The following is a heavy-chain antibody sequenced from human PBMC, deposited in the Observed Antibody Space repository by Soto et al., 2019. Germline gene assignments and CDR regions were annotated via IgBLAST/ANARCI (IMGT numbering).Heavy chain of an antibody. D-gene: IGHD6-13*01. V-gene: IGHV3-13*01. J-gene: IGHJ4*02. CDR2: IGTAGDT. CDR3: AKSQEIGTHFFDS. Sequence: GALRLSCEASGFTFSGFDMHWVRQPTGKGLEWVSSIGTAGDTYYAVSVKGRFTISRDNAKNSLSLQMNSLRAGDMAVYFCAKSQEIGTHFFDSWGQGTQVTVSS. CDR1: GFTFSGFD.